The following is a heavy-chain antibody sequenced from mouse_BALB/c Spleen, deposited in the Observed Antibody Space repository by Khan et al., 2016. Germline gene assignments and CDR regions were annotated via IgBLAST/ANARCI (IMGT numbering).Heavy chain of an antibody. Sequence: QVQLQQSGAELAKPGASVKMSCKASGYTFTSYWMHWVKQRPGQGLEWIGYINPSTGYTEYNQKFKDKATLTADKSSSTAYMQLSSLTSEDSAVYYWASYYGSSYFDYWGQGTTLTVSS. CDR1: GYTFTSYW. CDR3: ASYYGSSYFDY. J-gene: IGHJ2*01. D-gene: IGHD1-1*01. CDR2: INPSTGYT. V-gene: IGHV1-7*01.